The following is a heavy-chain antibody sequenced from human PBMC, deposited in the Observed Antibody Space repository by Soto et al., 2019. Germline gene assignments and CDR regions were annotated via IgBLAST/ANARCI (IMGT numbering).Heavy chain of an antibody. CDR2: TYYRSKWYS. Sequence: SPTLSLTCAISGDSVSSNSAAWNWIRQSPSRGLEWLGRTYYRSKWYSDYAVSVRSRIDINADTSKNQVSLQLNSVTPEDTAVYYCARSAEDSDYYYYGMDVWRQGPTVTASS. CDR1: GDSVSSNSAA. D-gene: IGHD2-15*01. CDR3: ARSAEDSDYYYYGMDV. J-gene: IGHJ6*02. V-gene: IGHV6-1*01.